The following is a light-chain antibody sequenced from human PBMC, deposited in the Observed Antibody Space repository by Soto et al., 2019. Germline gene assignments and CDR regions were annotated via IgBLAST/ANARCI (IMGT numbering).Light chain of an antibody. Sequence: DIQLTQSPSSLSASVGDRVNITCRASQNIRTYLNWYQQKPGKAPTLLIYAATTLQSGVPSTFSGSAYGTDFSLTISSLQPGDVATYYCQQSYSTLYTFGQGTNLEIK. J-gene: IGKJ2*01. CDR1: QNIRTY. CDR3: QQSYSTLYT. V-gene: IGKV1-39*01. CDR2: AAT.